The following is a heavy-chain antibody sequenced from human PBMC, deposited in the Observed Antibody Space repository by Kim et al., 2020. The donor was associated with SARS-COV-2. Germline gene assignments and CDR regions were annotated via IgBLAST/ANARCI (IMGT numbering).Heavy chain of an antibody. V-gene: IGHV3-23*01. Sequence: GGSLRLSCAASGFTYSNNVMSWVRQAPGKGLEWVSAISGSGGTTYYADAVKGRFTISRDNFKNTLYLQMNSLRVEDTAVYYCTLGVLWFRDLPGYWGQGTLVPVSS. CDR1: GFTYSNNV. CDR2: ISGSGGTT. J-gene: IGHJ4*02. D-gene: IGHD3-10*01. CDR3: TLGVLWFRDLPGY.